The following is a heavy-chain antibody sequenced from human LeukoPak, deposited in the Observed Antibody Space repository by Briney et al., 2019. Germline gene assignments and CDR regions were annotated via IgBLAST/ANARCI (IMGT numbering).Heavy chain of an antibody. CDR1: GGSISSYF. D-gene: IGHD6-19*01. CDR3: ARSLEVSGWYGRFDP. Sequence: SETLSLTCTVSGGSISSYFWSWVRQPAGKGLEWIGRIYTSGSTNYNPSLKSRVTMSVDTSKNQFSLKLNSVTAADTAVYYCARSLEVSGWYGRFDPWGQGTLVTVSS. V-gene: IGHV4-4*07. J-gene: IGHJ5*02. CDR2: IYTSGST.